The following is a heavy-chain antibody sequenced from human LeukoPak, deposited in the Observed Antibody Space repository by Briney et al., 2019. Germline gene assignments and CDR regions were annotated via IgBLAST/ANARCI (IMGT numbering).Heavy chain of an antibody. CDR2: ISAYNGNT. V-gene: IGHV1-18*04. Sequence: ASVKVSCKASGYTFTSYGISGVRQAPGQGVEGMGWISAYNGNTNYAQKLQGRVTMTTDTSTSTAYMELRSLRSDDTAVYYCARLVTSGWSLPWGQGTLVTVSS. J-gene: IGHJ5*02. CDR3: ARLVTSGWSLP. D-gene: IGHD6-19*01. CDR1: GYTFTSYG.